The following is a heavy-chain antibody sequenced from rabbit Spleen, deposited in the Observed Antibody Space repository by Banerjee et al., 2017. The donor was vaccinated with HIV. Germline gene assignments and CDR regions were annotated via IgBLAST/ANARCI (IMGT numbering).Heavy chain of an antibody. V-gene: IGHV1S45*01. D-gene: IGHD6-1*01. CDR2: INAITGNP. CDR1: GFAFSNKVV. J-gene: IGHJ4*01. CDR3: SSYVTCLIGWNFGL. Sequence: QEQLVESRGGLVKPEGSLKLSCTASGFAFSNKVVMCWVRQAPGKGLEWIACINAITGNPVYATWAKGRLTIAKTSSTTVTPQLTSLTAADTATYFCSSYVTCLIGWNFGLWGPGTLVTVS.